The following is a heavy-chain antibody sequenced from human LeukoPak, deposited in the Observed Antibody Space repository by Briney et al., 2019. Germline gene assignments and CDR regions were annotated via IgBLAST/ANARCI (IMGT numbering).Heavy chain of an antibody. CDR2: ISGYGNSR. CDR3: TKPSGGGYFEGGGCFAN. J-gene: IGHJ4*02. D-gene: IGHD3-9*01. Sequence: GGSLRLSCVGSGFTFNSYAMSWVRQAPGKGLEWVSSISGYGNSRYYAGSVKGRFTVSRDNSKNMWSLQMKDLRAEDTAVYYCTKPSGGGYFEGGGCFANGGQEPRVPVSS. CDR1: GFTFNSYA. V-gene: IGHV3-23*01.